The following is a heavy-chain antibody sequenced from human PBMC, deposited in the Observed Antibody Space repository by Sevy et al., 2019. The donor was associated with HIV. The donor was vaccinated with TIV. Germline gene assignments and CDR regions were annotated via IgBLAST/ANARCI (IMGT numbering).Heavy chain of an antibody. V-gene: IGHV3-7*01. CDR2: IKEDGSEK. J-gene: IGHJ4*02. Sequence: GGSLRLSCVVSGLTFSNYWMTWVRQAPGKGLEWVANIKEDGSEKYYLFSVKDRFTISRANAKNSLFLQMNSLRVDDTGVYYCATGAGLWGQGTLVTVSS. CDR1: GLTFSNYW. D-gene: IGHD6-19*01. CDR3: ATGAGL.